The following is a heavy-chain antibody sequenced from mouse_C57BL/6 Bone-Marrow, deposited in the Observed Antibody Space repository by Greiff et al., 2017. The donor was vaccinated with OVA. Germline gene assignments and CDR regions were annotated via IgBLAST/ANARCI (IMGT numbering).Heavy chain of an antibody. D-gene: IGHD2-3*01. CDR2: IWGVGST. CDR1: AFSLTSYG. Sequence: VKLMESGPGLVAPSQSLSITCTVSAFSLTSYGVDWVRQSPGKGLEWLGVIWGVGSTNYNSALKSRLSISKDNSKSQVFLKMNSLQTDDTAMYYCASDRWEDYWGQGTTLTVSS. CDR3: ASDRWEDY. J-gene: IGHJ2*01. V-gene: IGHV2-6*01.